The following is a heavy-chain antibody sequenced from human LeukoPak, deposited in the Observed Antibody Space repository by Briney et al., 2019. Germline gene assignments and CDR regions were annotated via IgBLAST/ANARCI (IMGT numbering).Heavy chain of an antibody. CDR3: ARRYSSSWYNWFDP. V-gene: IGHV1-2*02. D-gene: IGHD6-13*01. Sequence: ASVKVSCKASGYTFTIYYIHWVRQAPGQGLEWMGWINPNSGGTNYAQKFQGRVTMTRDTSISTAYMELSRLRSDDTAVYYCARRYSSSWYNWFDPWGQGTLVTVSS. CDR1: GYTFTIYY. CDR2: INPNSGGT. J-gene: IGHJ5*02.